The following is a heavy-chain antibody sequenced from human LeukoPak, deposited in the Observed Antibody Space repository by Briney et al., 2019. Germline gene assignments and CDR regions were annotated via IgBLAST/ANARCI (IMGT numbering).Heavy chain of an antibody. CDR2: ISYDGSNK. CDR1: GFTFSSYG. J-gene: IGHJ4*02. Sequence: PGRSLRLSCAASGFTFSSYGMHWVRQAPGKGLEWVAVISYDGSNKYYADSVKGRFTISRDNSKNTLYLQMNSLRAEDTAVYYCARGGWGLAAAGTIDYWGQGTLVTVSS. V-gene: IGHV3-30*03. CDR3: ARGGWGLAAAGTIDY. D-gene: IGHD6-13*01.